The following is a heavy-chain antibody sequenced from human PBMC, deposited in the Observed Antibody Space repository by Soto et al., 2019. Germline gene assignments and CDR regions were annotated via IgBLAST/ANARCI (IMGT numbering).Heavy chain of an antibody. CDR1: GDSVSSNNAA. CDR2: TYYRSKWYD. Sequence: QVQLQQSGPGLVKPSQTLSLTCAISGDSVSSNNAAWNWIRQSPSRGLEWLGRTYYRSKWYDDYGVSVKGRISTNPDTSRNHFSLQLNSVTPEDTAVYYCARGNSNLDYWGQGTLVTVSS. J-gene: IGHJ4*02. CDR3: ARGNSNLDY. V-gene: IGHV6-1*01. D-gene: IGHD5-18*01.